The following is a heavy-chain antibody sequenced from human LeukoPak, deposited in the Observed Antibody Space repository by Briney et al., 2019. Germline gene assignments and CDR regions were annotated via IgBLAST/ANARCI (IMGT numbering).Heavy chain of an antibody. Sequence: GGSLRLSCSAPGFTFSSYAMHWVRQAPGKGLEYVSAISSNGGSTYYADSVKGRFTISRDNSKNTLYLQMSSLRAEDTAVYYCVKDLSRVLDAFDIWGQGTMVTVSS. CDR2: ISSNGGST. CDR3: VKDLSRVLDAFDI. J-gene: IGHJ3*02. D-gene: IGHD3-10*01. V-gene: IGHV3-64D*06. CDR1: GFTFSSYA.